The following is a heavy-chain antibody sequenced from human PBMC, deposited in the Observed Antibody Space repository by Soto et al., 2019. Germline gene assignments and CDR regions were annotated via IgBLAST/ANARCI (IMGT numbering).Heavy chain of an antibody. Sequence: EVQLVESGGGLVQPGGSLRLSCAASGFTFSSYAMHWVRQAPGKGLEYVSAISINGGRSNGGSTYYADSVKGRFTISRDNSKSTLYLQMGSLRAEDRAVYYCVKGGYNHYWDWFDPWGRGTLVTVSS. CDR1: GFTFSSYA. D-gene: IGHD1-1*01. CDR3: VKGGYNHYWDWFDP. V-gene: IGHV3-64D*06. CDR2: ISINGGRSNGGST. J-gene: IGHJ5*02.